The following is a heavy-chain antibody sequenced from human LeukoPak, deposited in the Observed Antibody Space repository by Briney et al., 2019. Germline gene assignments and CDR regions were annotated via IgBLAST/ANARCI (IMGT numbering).Heavy chain of an antibody. V-gene: IGHV3-23*01. CDR2: ISGSGGST. J-gene: IGHJ3*02. D-gene: IGHD5-24*01. CDR3: ARDGYNSDAFDI. Sequence: GGSLTLSCAASGFSFSIYTMSWVRQAPGKGLEWVSTISGSGGSTYYADSVKGRFTISRDNSKNTLYLQMNSLRAEDTAVYYCARDGYNSDAFDIWGQGTMFTVSS. CDR1: GFSFSIYT.